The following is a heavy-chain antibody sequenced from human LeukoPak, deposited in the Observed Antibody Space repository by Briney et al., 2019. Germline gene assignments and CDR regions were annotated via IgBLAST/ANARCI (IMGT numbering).Heavy chain of an antibody. Sequence: ASVKVSCKASGYTFTSYYMHWVRQAPGQGLEWMGIINPSGGSTSYAQKFQGRVPMTRDMSTSTVYMELSSLRSEVTAVYYCARVPVVVVVAATVPYFDYWGQGTLVTVSS. CDR1: GYTFTSYY. V-gene: IGHV1-46*01. CDR3: ARVPVVVVVAATVPYFDY. CDR2: INPSGGST. J-gene: IGHJ4*02. D-gene: IGHD2-15*01.